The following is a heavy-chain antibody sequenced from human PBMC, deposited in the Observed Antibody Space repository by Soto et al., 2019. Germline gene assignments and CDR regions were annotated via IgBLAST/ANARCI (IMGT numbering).Heavy chain of an antibody. Sequence: QVQLQESGPGLVKPSQTLSLTCTVSGGSISSAAYYWSWIRQHPGKGLEWIGYISHSGSTYYTPSLKSRVISSADTSKNQFSLNLTSGTAADTAVYYCAREYTYGSNFFDCWGQGALVTVSS. D-gene: IGHD5-18*01. V-gene: IGHV4-31*03. CDR1: GGSISSAAYY. CDR3: AREYTYGSNFFDC. CDR2: ISHSGST. J-gene: IGHJ4*02.